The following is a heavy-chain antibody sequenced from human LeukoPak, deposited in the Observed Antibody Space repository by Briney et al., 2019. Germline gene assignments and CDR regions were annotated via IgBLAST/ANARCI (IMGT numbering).Heavy chain of an antibody. J-gene: IGHJ3*01. Sequence: QSGGSLRLSCAASGFTFSTYWMHWVRQAPGKGLEWVSVIYSGGSTYYADSVKGRFTISRDNSKNTLYLQMNSLRAEDTAVYYCARDRATTVWGQGTMVTVSS. CDR3: ARDRATTV. CDR1: GFTFSTYW. V-gene: IGHV3-53*01. CDR2: IYSGGST. D-gene: IGHD1-26*01.